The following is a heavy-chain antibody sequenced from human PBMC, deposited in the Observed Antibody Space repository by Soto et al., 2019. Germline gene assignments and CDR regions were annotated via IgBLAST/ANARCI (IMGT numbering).Heavy chain of an antibody. CDR3: ARVYSSGWSFYYGTDV. V-gene: IGHV4-31*03. CDR2: IYYSGST. J-gene: IGHJ6*02. D-gene: IGHD6-19*01. CDR1: GGSISSGGDY. Sequence: SETLSLTCTVSGGSISSGGDYWSWIRQHPEKGLEWIGYIYYSGSTYYNPSLKSRVTISVDTSKNQFSLKLSSVTPEDTAVYYCARVYSSGWSFYYGTDVWGQGTTVTVSS.